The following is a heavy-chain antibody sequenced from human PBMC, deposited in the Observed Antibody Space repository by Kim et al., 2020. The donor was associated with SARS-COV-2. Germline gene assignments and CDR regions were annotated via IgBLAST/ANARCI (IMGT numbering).Heavy chain of an antibody. D-gene: IGHD6-19*01. V-gene: IGHV4-59*01. CDR3: ARESEGYTSGWYVDY. Sequence: PSHTSRVTISVDTSKNQFSLKRSSVTAADTAVYYWARESEGYTSGWYVDYWGQGTLVTVSS. J-gene: IGHJ4*02.